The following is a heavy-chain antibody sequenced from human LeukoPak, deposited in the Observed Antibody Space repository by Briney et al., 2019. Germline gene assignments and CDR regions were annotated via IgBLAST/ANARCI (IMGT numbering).Heavy chain of an antibody. CDR3: ARDFGEQLVPCY. D-gene: IGHD6-13*01. V-gene: IGHV3-74*01. J-gene: IGHJ4*02. CDR2: INGDGGGI. CDR1: GFALSNYW. Sequence: GGSLRLSGAASGFALSNYWMPWVRQVPGKGLVWVAQINGDGGGIDYGDAMKGRFTISRDNAKNMLYLQMTSLRAGDTAVYYCARDFGEQLVPCYWGQGTLVTVSS.